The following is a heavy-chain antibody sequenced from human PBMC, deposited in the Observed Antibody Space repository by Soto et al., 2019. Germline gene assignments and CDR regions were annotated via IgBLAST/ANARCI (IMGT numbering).Heavy chain of an antibody. J-gene: IGHJ6*02. Sequence: SETLSLTCTVSGGSISSYYWCWTRQPAGKGLEWIGYIYYSGSTNYNPSLKSRVTISVDTSKNQFSLKLSSVTAADTAVYYCARDWYQPPAGHYYGMDVWGQGTTVTVSS. CDR3: ARDWYQPPAGHYYGMDV. V-gene: IGHV4-59*01. D-gene: IGHD2-2*01. CDR2: IYYSGST. CDR1: GGSISSYY.